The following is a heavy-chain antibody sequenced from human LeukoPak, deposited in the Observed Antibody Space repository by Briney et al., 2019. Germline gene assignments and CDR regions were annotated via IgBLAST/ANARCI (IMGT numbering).Heavy chain of an antibody. V-gene: IGHV4-30-2*01. Sequence: PSQTLSLTCAVSGGSISSGGYSWSWIRQPPGKGLEWIGYIYHSGSTYYNPSLKSRVTISVDRSKNQFSLKLSSVTAADTAVYYYARGPVKWLSKIPFDYWGQGTLVTVSS. J-gene: IGHJ4*02. CDR1: GGSISSGGYS. D-gene: IGHD3-22*01. CDR3: ARGPVKWLSKIPFDY. CDR2: IYHSGST.